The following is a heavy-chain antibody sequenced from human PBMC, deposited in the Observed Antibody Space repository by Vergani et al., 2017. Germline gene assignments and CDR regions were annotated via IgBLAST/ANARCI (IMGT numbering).Heavy chain of an antibody. J-gene: IGHJ2*01. CDR2: IYWNDDK. D-gene: IGHD6-19*01. CDR1: GFSLSTSGVG. Sequence: QVTLKESGPVLVKPTQTLTLTCTFSGFSLSTSGVGVGWIRQPPGKALEWLALIYWNDDKRYSPSLKSRLTITKDTSKNQVVLTMTNMDPVDTATYYCAHRRRAVAGTEGWYFDLWGRGTLVTVSS. V-gene: IGHV2-5*01. CDR3: AHRRRAVAGTEGWYFDL.